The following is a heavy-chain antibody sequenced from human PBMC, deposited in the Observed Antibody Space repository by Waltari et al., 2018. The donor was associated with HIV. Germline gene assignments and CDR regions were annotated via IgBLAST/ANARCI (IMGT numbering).Heavy chain of an antibody. CDR1: GYTFTSYG. D-gene: IGHD2-2*01. Sequence: VQLVQSGAEVKKPGASVKVSCKASGYTFTSYGISWVRQVPGQGLAWMGWVSDYKGNTNYAQKLQGRVTMTTDTSTSTAYMELRSLRSDDTAVYSCARINCTSVSCYASLDYWGQGTLVTVSS. CDR3: ARINCTSVSCYASLDY. J-gene: IGHJ4*02. CDR2: VSDYKGNT. V-gene: IGHV1-18*01.